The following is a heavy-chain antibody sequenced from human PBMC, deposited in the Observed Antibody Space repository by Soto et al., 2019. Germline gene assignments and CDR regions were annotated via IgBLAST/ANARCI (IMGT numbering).Heavy chain of an antibody. J-gene: IGHJ6*02. CDR2: ISAYNGNT. CDR3: ARDLVASGGLTYYYYYGMDV. CDR1: GYTFTSYG. Sequence: ASVKVSCKASGYTFTSYGISWVRQAPGQGLEWMGWISAYNGNTNYAQKLQGGVTMTTDTSTSTAYMELRSLRSDDTAVYYCARDLVASGGLTYYYYYGMDVWGQGTTVTVSS. D-gene: IGHD2-8*02. V-gene: IGHV1-18*01.